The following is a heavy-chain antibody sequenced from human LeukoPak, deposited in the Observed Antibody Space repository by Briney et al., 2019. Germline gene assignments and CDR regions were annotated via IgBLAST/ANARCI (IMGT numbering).Heavy chain of an antibody. D-gene: IGHD3-16*02. CDR3: ARDRSELYYYVWGSYRPPHFDY. J-gene: IGHJ4*02. V-gene: IGHV1-18*01. CDR2: ISAYNGNT. Sequence: ASVKVSCKASGYTFTSYGISWVRQAPGQGLEWMGWISAYNGNTNYAQKLQGRVTMTTDTSTSTAYMELRSLRSDDTAVYYCARDRSELYYYVWGSYRPPHFDYWGQGTLVTVSS. CDR1: GYTFTSYG.